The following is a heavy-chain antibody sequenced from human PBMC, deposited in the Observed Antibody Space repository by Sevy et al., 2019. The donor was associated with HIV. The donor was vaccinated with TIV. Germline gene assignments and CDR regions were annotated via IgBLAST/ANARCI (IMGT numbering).Heavy chain of an antibody. CDR2: IKHSGST. Sequence: SETLSLTCAVYGGSFSGYYWSWIRQPPGKGLEWIGEIKHSGSTNYNPSLKSRVTISVDTSKNQCSLKLSSVTAADTAVYYCAGMFSWYWEYGMDVWGQGTTVTVSS. D-gene: IGHD6-13*01. V-gene: IGHV4-34*01. CDR1: GGSFSGYY. CDR3: AGMFSWYWEYGMDV. J-gene: IGHJ6*02.